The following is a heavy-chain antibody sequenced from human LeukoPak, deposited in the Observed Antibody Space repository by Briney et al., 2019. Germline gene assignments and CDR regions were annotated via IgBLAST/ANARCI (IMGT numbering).Heavy chain of an antibody. Sequence: RASVKVSCKASGYTFTSYAMNWVRQAPGQGLEWMGWINTNTGNPTYAQGFTGRFVFSLDTSVSTAYLQISSLKAEDTAVYYCARDQQVYGDYYLRDWGQGTLVTVSS. CDR2: INTNTGNP. D-gene: IGHD4-17*01. V-gene: IGHV7-4-1*02. CDR1: GYTFTSYA. CDR3: ARDQQVYGDYYLRD. J-gene: IGHJ4*02.